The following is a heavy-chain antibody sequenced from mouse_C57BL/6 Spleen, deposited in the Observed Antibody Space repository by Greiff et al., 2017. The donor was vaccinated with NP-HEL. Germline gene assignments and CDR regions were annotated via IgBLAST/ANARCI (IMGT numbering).Heavy chain of an antibody. CDR2: IHPNSGST. J-gene: IGHJ2*01. CDR1: GYTFTSYW. Sequence: VQLQQSGAELVKPGASVKLSCKASGYTFTSYWMHWVKQRPGQGLEWIGMIHPNSGSTNYNEKFKSKATLTVDKSSSTAYMQLSSLTSEDSAVYYCARENYEGFDYWGQGTTLTVSS. CDR3: ARENYEGFDY. V-gene: IGHV1-64*01. D-gene: IGHD1-1*01.